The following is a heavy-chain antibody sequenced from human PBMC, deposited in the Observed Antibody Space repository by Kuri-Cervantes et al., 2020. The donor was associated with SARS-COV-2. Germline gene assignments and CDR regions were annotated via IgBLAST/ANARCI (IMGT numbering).Heavy chain of an antibody. V-gene: IGHV3-23*03. CDR3: ASMVRGNYGMTS. J-gene: IGHJ6*02. D-gene: IGHD3-10*01. Sequence: GESLKISCAASGFTFSSYAMSWVRQAPGKGLKWVSVIYSGGSSTYYADSVKGRFTISRDNSKNTLYLQMNSLRAEDTAAYYCASMVRGNYGMTSGAKGPRSPSP. CDR1: GFTFSSYA. CDR2: IYSGGSST.